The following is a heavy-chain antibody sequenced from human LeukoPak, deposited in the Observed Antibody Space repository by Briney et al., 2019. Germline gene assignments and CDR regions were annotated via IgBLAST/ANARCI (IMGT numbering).Heavy chain of an antibody. Sequence: PGESLKISCQGSGYSFTNYWIGWVRQVPGKGLEWMGISYPGDSDTRYSPSFQDQVTISADKSISTAYLQWSSLKASDTAMYYCARQRFTMRAYAGNWFDPWGQGTLVTVSS. CDR3: ARQRFTMRAYAGNWFDP. CDR2: SYPGDSDT. CDR1: GYSFTNYW. J-gene: IGHJ5*02. V-gene: IGHV5-51*01. D-gene: IGHD3-10*01.